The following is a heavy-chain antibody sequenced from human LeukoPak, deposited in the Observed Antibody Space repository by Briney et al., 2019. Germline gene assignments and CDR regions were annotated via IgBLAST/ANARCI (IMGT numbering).Heavy chain of an antibody. J-gene: IGHJ4*02. CDR3: AKDGSSHVVVENFAY. V-gene: IGHV3-23*01. CDR1: GFTFSSYA. CDR2: ISGSGGST. Sequence: SGGSLRLSCAASGFTFSSYAMSWVRQAPGKGLEWVSAISGSGGSTYYADSVKGRFTISRDNSKNTLYLQMNSLRAEDTAVYYCAKDGSSHVVVENFAYWGQGTLVTVSS. D-gene: IGHD2-15*01.